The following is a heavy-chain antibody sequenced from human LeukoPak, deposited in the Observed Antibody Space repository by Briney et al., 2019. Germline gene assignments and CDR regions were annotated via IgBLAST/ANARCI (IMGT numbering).Heavy chain of an antibody. D-gene: IGHD1/OR15-1a*01. CDR3: ATGGRSGVALEQ. V-gene: IGHV3-53*01. Sequence: GGSLRLSCVVSGFIASSNYMSWVRQAPGKGLEWISLIYSGGTTYYADSVMGRFTISRDNSKATLFLQMNSLKAEDTAVYYCATGGRSGVALEQWGQGTLVTVSS. J-gene: IGHJ4*02. CDR1: GFIASSNY. CDR2: IYSGGTT.